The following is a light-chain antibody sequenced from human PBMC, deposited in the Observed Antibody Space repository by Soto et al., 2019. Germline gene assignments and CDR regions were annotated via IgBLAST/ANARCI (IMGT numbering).Light chain of an antibody. CDR2: DVF. V-gene: IGKV3-11*01. J-gene: IGKJ4*01. CDR1: QSVNNY. CDR3: QLRSHWPWLT. Sequence: EIVLTQSPATLSLSPGERATLSCRASQSVNNYFALYQQNPGQAPRLVVYDVFNRATGTPARFSGSEAGTDFHLTISSREHEDFGVYYCQLRSHWPWLTFGGGTRGESK.